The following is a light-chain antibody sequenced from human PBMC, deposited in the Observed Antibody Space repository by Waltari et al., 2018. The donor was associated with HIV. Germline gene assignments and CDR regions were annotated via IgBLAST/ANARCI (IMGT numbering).Light chain of an antibody. J-gene: IGLJ2*01. CDR3: CSYGGTWTNVV. V-gene: IGLV2-11*01. Sequence: QSALTQPRSVSGSPGQSVTISCTGTSGGFSNYNYVSWYQQHPGKAPKLIIYDVLKRPSGVPDLFSGSKSGNAASLTISGLQADDEADYYCCSYGGTWTNVVFGGGTELTVL. CDR2: DVL. CDR1: SGGFSNYNY.